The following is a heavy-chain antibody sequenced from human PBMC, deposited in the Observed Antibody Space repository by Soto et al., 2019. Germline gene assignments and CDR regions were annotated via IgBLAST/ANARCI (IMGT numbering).Heavy chain of an antibody. D-gene: IGHD3-3*01. CDR2: INPSGGST. J-gene: IGHJ4*02. CDR1: GYTIACNS. Sequence: GASAKLCWEECGYTIACNSMHWVRQSPGQGLEWMGIINPSGGSTSYAQKFQGRVTMTRDTSTSTVYMELSSLRSEDTAVYYCASSGDFWSGYGNEYWGQGTLVTVSS. CDR3: ASSGDFWSGYGNEY. V-gene: IGHV1-46*03.